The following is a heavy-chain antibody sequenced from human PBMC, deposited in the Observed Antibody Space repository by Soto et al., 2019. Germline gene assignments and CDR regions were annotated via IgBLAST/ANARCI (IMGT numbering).Heavy chain of an antibody. CDR2: IYYHGNT. J-gene: IGHJ4*01. CDR1: GASIRTGDYY. D-gene: IGHD6-19*01. CDR3: ARHDGFSSGWVFDY. Sequence: SETLSLTCTVSGASIRTGDYYWTWTRQPPGKSLEWIGTIYYHGNTYSNPSLKSRVTISVDTSNNQLSLRLRSVTAADTAIYYCARHDGFSSGWVFDYWGHGTLVTVSS. V-gene: IGHV4-39*01.